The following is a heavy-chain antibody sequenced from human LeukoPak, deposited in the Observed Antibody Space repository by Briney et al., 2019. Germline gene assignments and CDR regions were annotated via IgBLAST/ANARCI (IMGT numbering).Heavy chain of an antibody. CDR1: GYSISSGYY. CDR3: ARVNSWTEEPDTGFDY. D-gene: IGHD1-14*01. Sequence: SETLSLTCTVSGYSISSGYYWGWIRQPPGKWLEWIGSIYHSGSTYYNPSIKSRVTISVDTSKNQFSLQLNSVSPEDTAVYYCARVNSWTEEPDTGFDYWGQGILVTVSS. V-gene: IGHV4-38-2*02. J-gene: IGHJ4*02. CDR2: IYHSGST.